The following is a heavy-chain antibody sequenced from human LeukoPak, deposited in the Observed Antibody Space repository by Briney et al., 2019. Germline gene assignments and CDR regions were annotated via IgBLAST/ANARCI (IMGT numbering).Heavy chain of an antibody. CDR1: GFTFSSYG. CDR3: ARVSGSYSSSYAY. J-gene: IGHJ4*02. CDR2: ISYDGSNK. V-gene: IGHV3-30*03. D-gene: IGHD1-26*01. Sequence: GGSLRLSCAASGFTFSSYGMHWVRQAPGKGLEWVAVISYDGSNKYYADSVKGRFTISRDNSKNTLYLQMNSLRAEDTAVYYCARVSGSYSSSYAYWGQGTLVTVSS.